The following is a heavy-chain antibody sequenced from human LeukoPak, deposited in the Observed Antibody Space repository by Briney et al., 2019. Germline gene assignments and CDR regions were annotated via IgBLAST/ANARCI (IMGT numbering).Heavy chain of an antibody. V-gene: IGHV3-7*01. D-gene: IGHD5-18*01. CDR3: ARVGGYSYAYAFDY. Sequence: GGSLRLSCAASGFTFSSYWMSWVRQAPGKGLEWVANIKQDGSEKYYVDSVKGRFTISRDNAKNSLYLQMNSLRAEDTAVYYCARVGGYSYAYAFDYWGQGTLVTVSS. J-gene: IGHJ4*02. CDR2: IKQDGSEK. CDR1: GFTFSSYW.